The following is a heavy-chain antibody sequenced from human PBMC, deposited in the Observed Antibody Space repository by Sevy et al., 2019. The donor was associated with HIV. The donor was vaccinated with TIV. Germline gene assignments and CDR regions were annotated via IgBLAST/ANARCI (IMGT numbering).Heavy chain of an antibody. D-gene: IGHD3-10*01. V-gene: IGHV1-69*13. CDR1: GGTFSSYA. CDR3: ARESHYYGSYFDY. CDR2: IIPIFGTA. Sequence: ASVKVSCKASGGTFSSYAISWVRQAPGQGLEWMGGIIPIFGTANYAQKFQGRVTITADESTSTADMELSSLRSEDTAVYYCARESHYYGSYFDYWGQGTLVTVSS. J-gene: IGHJ4*02.